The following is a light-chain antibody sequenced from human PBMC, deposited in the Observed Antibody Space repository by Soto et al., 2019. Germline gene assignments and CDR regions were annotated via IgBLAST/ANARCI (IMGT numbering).Light chain of an antibody. Sequence: DIQMTQSPSSLSASVGDRVTITCRVSQSIYNYLNWYQQKPGKAPKLLIYAASSLQSGVPSRFSGSGSGTHFTLTISSLQPEDFSSYYYQHCYNTPVTFGQGPKLEIK. V-gene: IGKV1-39*01. CDR2: AAS. CDR1: QSIYNY. CDR3: QHCYNTPVT. J-gene: IGKJ2*01.